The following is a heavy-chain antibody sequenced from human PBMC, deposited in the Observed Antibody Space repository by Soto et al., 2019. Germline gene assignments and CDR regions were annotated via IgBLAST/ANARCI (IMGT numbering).Heavy chain of an antibody. CDR1: GGTFSSYT. Sequence: SVKVSCKASGGTFSSYTISWVRQAPGQGLEWMGRIIPILGIANYAQKFQGRVTITADKSTSTAYMELSSLRSEDTAVYYCARDSLLYSSSLNWFDPWGQGTLVTVSS. V-gene: IGHV1-69*04. J-gene: IGHJ5*02. CDR3: ARDSLLYSSSLNWFDP. D-gene: IGHD6-13*01. CDR2: IIPILGIA.